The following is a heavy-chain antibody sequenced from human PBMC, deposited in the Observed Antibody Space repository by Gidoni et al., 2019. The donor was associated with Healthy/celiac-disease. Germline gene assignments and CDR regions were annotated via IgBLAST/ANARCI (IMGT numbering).Heavy chain of an antibody. CDR1: GGSISSYY. D-gene: IGHD5-18*01. Sequence: QVQLQESGPGLVKPSETLSLTCTVSGGSISSYYWSWIRQPPGKGLEWIGYIYYSGSTNYNPSLKSRVTISVDTSKNQFSLKLSSVTAADTAVYYCARHGDVDTAMVDNWFDPWGQGTLVTVSS. CDR2: IYYSGST. V-gene: IGHV4-59*08. CDR3: ARHGDVDTAMVDNWFDP. J-gene: IGHJ5*02.